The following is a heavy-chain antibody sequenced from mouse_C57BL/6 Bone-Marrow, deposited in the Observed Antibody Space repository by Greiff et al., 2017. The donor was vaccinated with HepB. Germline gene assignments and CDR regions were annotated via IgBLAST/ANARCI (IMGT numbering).Heavy chain of an antibody. V-gene: IGHV5-6*01. CDR2: ISSGGSYT. Sequence: EVMLVESGGDLVKPGGSLKLSCAASGFTFSSYGMSWVRQTPDKRLEWVATISSGGSYTYYPDSVKGRFTISRDNAKNTLYLQMRSLKSEDTAMYYCARHYYDPSYWGQGTLVTVSA. J-gene: IGHJ3*01. CDR3: ARHYYDPSY. D-gene: IGHD2-4*01. CDR1: GFTFSSYG.